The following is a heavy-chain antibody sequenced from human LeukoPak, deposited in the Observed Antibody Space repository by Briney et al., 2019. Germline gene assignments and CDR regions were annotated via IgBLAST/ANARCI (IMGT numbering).Heavy chain of an antibody. CDR3: WKVLAMAGRFFEY. Sequence: GGSLRLSCAASGFTFSSYAMSWVRQAPGKGLEWVSAISGSGGSTYYADSVKGRFTISRDNSKNTLDLKMNSLRREGTAVYFCWKVLAMAGRFFEYLGQGTLVTVSS. J-gene: IGHJ4*01. CDR2: ISGSGGST. V-gene: IGHV3-23*01. D-gene: IGHD5-18*01. CDR1: GFTFSSYA.